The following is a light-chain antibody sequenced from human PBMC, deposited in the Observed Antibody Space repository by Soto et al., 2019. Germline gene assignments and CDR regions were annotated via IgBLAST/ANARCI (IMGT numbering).Light chain of an antibody. CDR1: QGISNY. Sequence: DIQMTQSPSSLSASVGDRVTITCRASQGISNYLAWYQQKPGKVPKLLIYAASTLQSGVPSRFSGSGSGTDFTLTISSLQPEDVATYYCQKYNSALSITSGQGTRLEIK. CDR3: QKYNSALSIT. J-gene: IGKJ5*01. V-gene: IGKV1-27*01. CDR2: AAS.